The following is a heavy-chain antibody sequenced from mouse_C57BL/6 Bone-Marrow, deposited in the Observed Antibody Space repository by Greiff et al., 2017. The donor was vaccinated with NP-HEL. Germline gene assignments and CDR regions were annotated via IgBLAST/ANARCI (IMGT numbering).Heavy chain of an antibody. CDR3: SRYDYAVWYFDV. CDR2: ISDGGSYT. D-gene: IGHD2-4*01. V-gene: IGHV5-4*03. Sequence: EVKLVESGGGLVKPGGSLKLSCAASGFTFSSYAMSWVRQTPEKRLEWVATISDGGSYTYYPDNVKGRFTISRDNAKNNLYLQMSQLKSEDTAMYYCSRYDYAVWYFDVWGTGTTVTVSS. J-gene: IGHJ1*03. CDR1: GFTFSSYA.